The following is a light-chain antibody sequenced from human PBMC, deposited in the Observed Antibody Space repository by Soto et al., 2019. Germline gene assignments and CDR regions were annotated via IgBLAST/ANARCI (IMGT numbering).Light chain of an antibody. J-gene: IGKJ2*01. CDR3: QQSYSAPYT. Sequence: DIPVTQSPSSLSASIGDRVTITRRASQSISTFLNWYQQKPGKAPNLLIYVASNLQTGVPSRFSGSGSGTDFSLTISSLQHEDVATYYCQQSYSAPYTFGQGTTLGIK. CDR1: QSISTF. V-gene: IGKV1-39*01. CDR2: VAS.